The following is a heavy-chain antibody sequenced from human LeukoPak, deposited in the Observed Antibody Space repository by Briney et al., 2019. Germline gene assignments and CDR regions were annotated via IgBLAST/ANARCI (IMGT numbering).Heavy chain of an antibody. V-gene: IGHV4-34*01. Sequence: PSETLSLTCAVYGGSFSGYYWSWIRQPPGKGLEWIGEINHSGSTNYNPSLKSRVTISVDTSKNQFSLKLSSVTAADTAMYYCASLGITGTTLGDYWGQGTLVTVSS. CDR1: GGSFSGYY. CDR3: ASLGITGTTLGDY. J-gene: IGHJ4*02. D-gene: IGHD1-7*01. CDR2: INHSGST.